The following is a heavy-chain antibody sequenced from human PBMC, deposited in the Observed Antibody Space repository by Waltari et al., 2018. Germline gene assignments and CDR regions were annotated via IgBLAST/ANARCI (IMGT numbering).Heavy chain of an antibody. J-gene: IGHJ4*02. V-gene: IGHV3-23*01. Sequence: EVQLLEPGGGLVQPGGSLRLACASSGFTFSRYAMTRDLRAPGKGLEWVSAIRGSGGSTYYADSVKGRFTISRDNSKNTLYLQMNSLRAEDTAVYYCAHFSSGWTGHFDYWGQGTLVTVSS. CDR2: IRGSGGST. D-gene: IGHD6-19*01. CDR3: AHFSSGWTGHFDY. CDR1: GFTFSRYA.